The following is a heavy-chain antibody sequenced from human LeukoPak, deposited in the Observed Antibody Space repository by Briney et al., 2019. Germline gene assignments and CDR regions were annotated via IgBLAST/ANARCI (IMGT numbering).Heavy chain of an antibody. Sequence: GGSLTLSCAASGFTFSSYGMHWVRQPPAKGLESVAFIRYDGSNKYYADSVEGRFTISSDNSKNTLYLQMNSLRAEYTAVYYCAEAPPSTLTTYFDYYSYYGMYVCGQGTTGSVS. J-gene: IGHJ6*02. V-gene: IGHV3-30*02. D-gene: IGHD4-17*01. CDR3: AEAPPSTLTTYFDYYSYYGMYV. CDR2: IRYDGSNK. CDR1: GFTFSSYG.